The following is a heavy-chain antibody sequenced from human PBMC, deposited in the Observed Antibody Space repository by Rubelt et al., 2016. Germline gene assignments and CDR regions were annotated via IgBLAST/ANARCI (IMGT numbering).Heavy chain of an antibody. D-gene: IGHD6-6*01. CDR3: ARDPRSSSSGEDH. Sequence: GYNGNTNYAQKLRGRVPMTTDTSTSTAYMELGSLRADDTAVYYCARDPRSSSSGEDHWGQGTLVTVSS. J-gene: IGHJ4*02. V-gene: IGHV1-18*01. CDR2: GYNGNT.